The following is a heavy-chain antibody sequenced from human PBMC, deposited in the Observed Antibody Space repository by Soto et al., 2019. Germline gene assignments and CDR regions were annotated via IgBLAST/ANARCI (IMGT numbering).Heavy chain of an antibody. CDR2: ISDDSSYI. D-gene: IGHD3-16*01. V-gene: IGHV3-21*06. CDR1: GFMFSAYT. J-gene: IGHJ1*01. CDR3: ATPYYFNH. Sequence: GGSLRLSCAASGFMFSAYTMNWVRQAPGKGLEWLSSISDDSSYIDYADSLRGRFTVSRDNARNSLYLQIDSLGVEDTAVYYCATPYYFNHWGPGTMVTVSS.